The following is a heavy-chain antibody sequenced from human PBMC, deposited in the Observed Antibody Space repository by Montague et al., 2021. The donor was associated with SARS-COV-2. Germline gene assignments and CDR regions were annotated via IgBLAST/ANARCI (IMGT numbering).Heavy chain of an antibody. CDR2: ISSSGSTI. D-gene: IGHD3-10*01. CDR3: ARDSGELDYYGSGSYYRYFDY. J-gene: IGHJ4*02. V-gene: IGHV3-48*03. Sequence: SLRLSCAASGFTFSSYEMNWVRQAPGKGLEWVSYISSSGSTIYYADSVKGQFTISRDNAKNSLYLQMNSLRAEDTAVYYCARDSGELDYYGSGSYYRYFDYWGQGTLVTVSS. CDR1: GFTFSSYE.